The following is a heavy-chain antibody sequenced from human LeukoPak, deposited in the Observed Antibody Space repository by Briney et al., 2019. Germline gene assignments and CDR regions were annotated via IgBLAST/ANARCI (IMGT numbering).Heavy chain of an antibody. D-gene: IGHD2-8*01. V-gene: IGHV3-53*01. CDR2: IYRAGST. J-gene: IGHJ4*02. Sequence: GGSLRLSCAASGFTVSSTYMSWVRQAPGKGLEWVSIIYRAGSTYYADSVKGRFTISRDNSKNTLYLQMNSLRAEDTAVYYCAKGHCTNGICWLDWGQGTLVTVSS. CDR1: GFTVSSTY. CDR3: AKGHCTNGICWLD.